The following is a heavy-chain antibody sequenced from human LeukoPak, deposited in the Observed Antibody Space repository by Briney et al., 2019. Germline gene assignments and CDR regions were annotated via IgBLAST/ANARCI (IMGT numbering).Heavy chain of an antibody. CDR1: GHTFTSYH. CDR3: ARVQSGTYQGAFDI. CDR2: INPSGGTT. Sequence: GASVKVSCKASGHTFTSYHMHWVRQAPGQGLEWMGIINPSGGTTNYAQKFRGRVTMTRDTSISTAYMELSSLRSDDTAVYYCARVQSGTYQGAFDIWGQGTMVTVSS. V-gene: IGHV1-46*01. D-gene: IGHD1-26*01. J-gene: IGHJ3*02.